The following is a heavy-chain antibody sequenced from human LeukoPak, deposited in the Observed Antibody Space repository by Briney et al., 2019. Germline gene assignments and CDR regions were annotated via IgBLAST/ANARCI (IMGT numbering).Heavy chain of an antibody. D-gene: IGHD6-19*01. CDR3: AKASGLSGWYVEWVDY. CDR2: ITSNTNYI. Sequence: GGSLRLSCAASGFTFDTYTMNWVRQAPGKGLEWVSSITSNTNYIFYAGSVKGRFTISRDNSKNTLYLQMNSLRAEDTAVYYCAKASGLSGWYVEWVDYWGQGTLVTVSS. V-gene: IGHV3-21*04. J-gene: IGHJ4*02. CDR1: GFTFDTYT.